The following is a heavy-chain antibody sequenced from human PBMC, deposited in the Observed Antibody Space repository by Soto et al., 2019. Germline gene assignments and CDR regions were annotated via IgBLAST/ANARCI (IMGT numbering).Heavy chain of an antibody. V-gene: IGHV4-61*01. Sequence: QVQLQESGPGLVKPSETLSLTCTVSGDSVRNTNYYWSWIRQPPGKGLEWIGYIYYTGATNYNPSLKSRVTISLDTSTNQFSLQLNSVNTADTAVYFCGSRNILAGQAFDIWGQGIMVTVSS. CDR3: GSRNILAGQAFDI. J-gene: IGHJ3*02. CDR1: GDSVRNTNYY. D-gene: IGHD3-9*01. CDR2: IYYTGAT.